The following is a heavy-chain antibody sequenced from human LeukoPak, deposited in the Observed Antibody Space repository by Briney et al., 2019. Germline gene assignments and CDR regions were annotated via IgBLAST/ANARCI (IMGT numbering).Heavy chain of an antibody. V-gene: IGHV4-30-4*08. CDR1: GASIRSGDRH. Sequence: PSQTLSLTCSVSGASIRSGDRHWSWLRQSPEKGLEWIGYIYFSGSRSSNPSLRSRLTISVDTSKNQFSLKLNSVTAADTALYYCARGGGGYTLYSFDYWGQGALVTVSS. D-gene: IGHD3-22*01. J-gene: IGHJ4*02. CDR3: ARGGGGYTLYSFDY. CDR2: IYFSGSR.